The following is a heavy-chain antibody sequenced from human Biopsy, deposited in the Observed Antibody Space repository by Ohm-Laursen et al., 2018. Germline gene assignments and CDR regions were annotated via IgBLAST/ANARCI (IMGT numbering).Heavy chain of an antibody. D-gene: IGHD5-12*01. V-gene: IGHV4-31*03. Sequence: SKTLSLTCSVSGVSINGGRYYWNWIRHHPGKGLEWIGNNFYSANTYYNPSLKSRVTISVDTSKNQFSLKLSSVTAADTAVYYCARLGSGDYFPTFFDFWGQGALVTVSS. CDR2: NFYSANT. J-gene: IGHJ4*02. CDR3: ARLGSGDYFPTFFDF. CDR1: GVSINGGRYY.